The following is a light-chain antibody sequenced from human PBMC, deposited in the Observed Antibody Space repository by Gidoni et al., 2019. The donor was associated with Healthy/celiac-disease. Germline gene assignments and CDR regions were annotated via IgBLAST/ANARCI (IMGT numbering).Light chain of an antibody. V-gene: IGLV2-14*01. Sequence: QSALTQPASVSGSPGQSITISCTGTSSDVGGYNYVSWYQQHPGKAPKLMIYEVSNRPSGVSNRFSGSKSANTASLTISGLQAEDEADYYCSSYTSRHVVFGGGTKLTVL. CDR1: SSDVGGYNY. J-gene: IGLJ2*01. CDR3: SSYTSRHVV. CDR2: EVS.